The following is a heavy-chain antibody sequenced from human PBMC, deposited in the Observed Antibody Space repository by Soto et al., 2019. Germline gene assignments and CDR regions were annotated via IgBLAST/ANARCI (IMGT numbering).Heavy chain of an antibody. Sequence: QVQLVASGGGVVQPGRSLRLSCAASGFTFSSYGMHWVRQAPGKGLEWVAVISYDGSDKYYADSLKGRFTISRDNSKNTLYLQMNSLRAEDTAVYYCAKDPVVLMVYTIPYFDYWGQGTLVTVSS. CDR2: ISYDGSDK. D-gene: IGHD2-8*01. V-gene: IGHV3-30*18. CDR3: AKDPVVLMVYTIPYFDY. J-gene: IGHJ4*02. CDR1: GFTFSSYG.